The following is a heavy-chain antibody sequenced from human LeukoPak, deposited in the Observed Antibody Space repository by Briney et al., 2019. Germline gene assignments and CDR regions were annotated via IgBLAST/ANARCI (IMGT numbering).Heavy chain of an antibody. V-gene: IGHV4-59*12. J-gene: IGHJ4*02. Sequence: SETLSLTCTVSGGSISSYYWSWIRQPPGKGLEWIGHIYGSGSTDYNPSLKSRVTMSLDESRNQLSLDLTSVTAADTAIYYCSRESGAFCPFGYWGQGTLVIVPP. D-gene: IGHD1-26*01. CDR1: GGSISSYY. CDR2: IYGSGST. CDR3: SRESGAFCPFGY.